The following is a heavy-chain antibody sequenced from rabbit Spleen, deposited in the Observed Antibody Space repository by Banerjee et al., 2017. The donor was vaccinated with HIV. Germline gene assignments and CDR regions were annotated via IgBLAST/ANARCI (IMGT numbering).Heavy chain of an antibody. J-gene: IGHJ3*01. CDR2: INAATAKP. V-gene: IGHV1S45*01. D-gene: IGHD1-1*01. CDR3: ARDASSSGYYRDTRLDL. CDR1: GFSFSDRDV. Sequence: QEQLVESGGGLVKPEGSLTLTCKASGFSFSDRDVMCWVRQAPGKGLEWIACINAATAKPVYATWAKGRFTISRTSSTTVTLQMNSLTAADTATYFCARDASSSGYYRDTRLDLWAQGPSSPS.